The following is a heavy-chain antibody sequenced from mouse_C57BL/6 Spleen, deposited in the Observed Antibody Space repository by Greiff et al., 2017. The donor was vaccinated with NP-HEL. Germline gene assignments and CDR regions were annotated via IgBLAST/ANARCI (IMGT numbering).Heavy chain of an antibody. J-gene: IGHJ2*01. V-gene: IGHV5-4*01. CDR1: GFTFSSYA. CDR2: ISDGGSYT. Sequence: EVQLVVSGGGLVKPGGSLKLSCAASGFTFSSYAMSWVRQTPEKRLEWVATISDGGSYTYYPDNVKGRFTISRDNAKNNLYLQMSQLKSEDTAMYYCARDETAQVPYYFDYWGQGTTLTVSS. D-gene: IGHD3-2*02. CDR3: ARDETAQVPYYFDY.